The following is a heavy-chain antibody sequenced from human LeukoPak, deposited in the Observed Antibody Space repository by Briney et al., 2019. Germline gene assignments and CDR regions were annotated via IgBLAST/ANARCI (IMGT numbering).Heavy chain of an antibody. CDR3: ARGILSGYYFAS. J-gene: IGHJ4*02. CDR1: GGSFSGYY. V-gene: IGHV4-34*01. D-gene: IGHD2-15*01. Sequence: SETLSLTCAVYGGSFSGYYWSWVRQAPGKGLEWVAEIHYSGSASYNPSLKSRVTISGDPSKNQVSLRVTSVTAADTAEYYCARGILSGYYFASWGQGSLVTVSS. CDR2: IHYSGSA.